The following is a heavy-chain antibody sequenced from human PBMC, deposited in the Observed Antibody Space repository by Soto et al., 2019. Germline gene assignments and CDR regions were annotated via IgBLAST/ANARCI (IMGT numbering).Heavy chain of an antibody. CDR1: GFSFRDYD. Sequence: EVQLVESGGGSVQPGESLRLSCAASGFSFRDYDMHWVRQRKGKGLEWVSALGAARDPYYVGSVKGRFSVSRDNAQNSLFLQMNNLSVDETAVYFCARAYLGRLPRRADYYYAMDVWGRGTTVTVSS. J-gene: IGHJ6*02. CDR3: ARAYLGRLPRRADYYYAMDV. D-gene: IGHD1-26*01. CDR2: LGAARDP. V-gene: IGHV3-13*05.